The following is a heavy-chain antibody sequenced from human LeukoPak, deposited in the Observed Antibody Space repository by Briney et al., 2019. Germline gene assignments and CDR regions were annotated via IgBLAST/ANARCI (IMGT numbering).Heavy chain of an antibody. CDR3: ARLHYDFWSGYRPFDY. CDR2: IYYSGST. J-gene: IGHJ4*02. D-gene: IGHD3-3*01. CDR1: GGSISSYY. V-gene: IGHV4-59*08. Sequence: PSETLSLTCTVSGGSISSYYWSWIRQPPGKGLEWIGYIYYSGSTNYNPSLKSRVTISVDTSKNQFSLKLSSVTAADTAVYYCARLHYDFWSGYRPFDYWGQGTLVTVSS.